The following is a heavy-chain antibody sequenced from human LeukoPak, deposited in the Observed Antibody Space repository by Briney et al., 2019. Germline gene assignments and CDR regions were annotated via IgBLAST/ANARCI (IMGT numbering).Heavy chain of an antibody. Sequence: SETLSLTCAVYGGSITGYYWSWIRQTPGRGLEWVGEIHYTGATSYNPTLKSRATISTDTSKNQFSLRLSSVTAADTAVYYCARGNILTGYCFDFWGQGALVTVPS. V-gene: IGHV4-34*01. J-gene: IGHJ4*02. CDR3: ARGNILTGYCFDF. D-gene: IGHD3-9*01. CDR2: IHYTGAT. CDR1: GGSITGYY.